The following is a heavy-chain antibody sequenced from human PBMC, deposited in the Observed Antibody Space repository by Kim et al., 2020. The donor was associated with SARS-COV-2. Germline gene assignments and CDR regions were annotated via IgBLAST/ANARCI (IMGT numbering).Heavy chain of an antibody. Sequence: YAQGFRGRFVFSLDSSFSTAYLPISSLKAEDTAVYFCARERPTNSWDFDYWGQGTLVTVSS. J-gene: IGHJ4*02. D-gene: IGHD1-26*01. CDR3: ARERPTNSWDFDY. V-gene: IGHV7-4-1*02.